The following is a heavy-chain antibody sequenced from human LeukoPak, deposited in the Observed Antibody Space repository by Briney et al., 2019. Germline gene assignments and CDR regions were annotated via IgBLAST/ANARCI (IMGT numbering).Heavy chain of an antibody. CDR1: GFTFSNYG. D-gene: IGHD4-17*01. CDR2: ISSSSSYI. Sequence: AGGSLRLSCAASGFTFSNYGMHWVRQAPGKGLEWVSSISSSSSYIYYADSVKGRFTISRDSAKNSLSLQMNSLRAEDTAVYYCGRSDYGDFPYYFDYWGQGTLVTVSS. J-gene: IGHJ4*02. CDR3: GRSDYGDFPYYFDY. V-gene: IGHV3-21*01.